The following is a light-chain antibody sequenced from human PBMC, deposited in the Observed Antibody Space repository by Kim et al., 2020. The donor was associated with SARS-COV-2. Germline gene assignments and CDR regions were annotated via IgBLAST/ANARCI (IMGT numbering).Light chain of an antibody. CDR3: QQYNSYSPTT. J-gene: IGKJ2*01. Sequence: SVGDRGTITCRASQSISSWLAWYQQKPGKAPKLLIYKASSLESGVTSRFSGSGSGTEFTLTISSLQPDDFATYYCQQYNSYSPTTFGQGTKLEI. CDR2: KAS. CDR1: QSISSW. V-gene: IGKV1-5*03.